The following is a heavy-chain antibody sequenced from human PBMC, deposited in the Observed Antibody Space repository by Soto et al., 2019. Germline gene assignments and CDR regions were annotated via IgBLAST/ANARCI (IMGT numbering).Heavy chain of an antibody. CDR2: ISGSVSTT. CDR3: AKDRSRSYGSGYPLWYFDS. D-gene: IGHD3-22*01. Sequence: LRLDCPATGFTFSTCAMNWVRQAPGKGLAWVSTISGSVSTTYYADSVKGRFTISRDNFKNTLYLQMNSLRVEDTAVYYCAKDRSRSYGSGYPLWYFDSWGQGTLVTVSS. CDR1: GFTFSTCA. V-gene: IGHV3-23*01. J-gene: IGHJ4*02.